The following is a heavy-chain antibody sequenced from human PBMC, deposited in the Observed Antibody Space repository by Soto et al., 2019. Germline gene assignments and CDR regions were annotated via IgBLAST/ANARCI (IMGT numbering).Heavy chain of an antibody. CDR3: ARDPKYYDFWSGYLGTMDV. J-gene: IGHJ6*02. Sequence: GGSLRLSCAASGFTFSSYWMSWVRQAPGKGLEWVANIKQDGSEKYYVDSVKGRFTISRDNAKNPLYLQMNSLRAEDTAVYYCARDPKYYDFWSGYLGTMDVWGQGTTVTVSS. CDR2: IKQDGSEK. V-gene: IGHV3-7*03. CDR1: GFTFSSYW. D-gene: IGHD3-3*01.